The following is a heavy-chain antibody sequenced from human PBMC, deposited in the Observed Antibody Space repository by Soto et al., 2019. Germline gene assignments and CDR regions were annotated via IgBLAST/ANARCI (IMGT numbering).Heavy chain of an antibody. CDR2: IGTAGDT. CDR1: GFTFSSYD. Sequence: PVGSLRLSCAASGFTFSSYDMHWVRQATGKGLEWVSAIGTAGDTYYPGSVKGRFTISRENAKNSLYLQMNSLRAGDTAVYYCARGMYIDDYYYYYGMDVWGQGTTVTVSS. CDR3: ARGMYIDDYYYYYGMDV. V-gene: IGHV3-13*01. J-gene: IGHJ6*02. D-gene: IGHD6-13*01.